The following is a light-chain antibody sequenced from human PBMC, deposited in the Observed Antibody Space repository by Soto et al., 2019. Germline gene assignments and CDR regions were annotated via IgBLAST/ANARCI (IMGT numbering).Light chain of an antibody. Sequence: EIVLTQSPGTLSVSPGEGATVSCRVSQSINSKSLVWYQLKFGQAPRLLIYNTSSRATGIADRFSGSGSGTDFTLSISRLEPEDFAVYYYQHYGCSFIFGPGTKVDFK. J-gene: IGKJ3*01. CDR3: QHYGCSFI. CDR1: QSINSKS. CDR2: NTS. V-gene: IGKV3-20*01.